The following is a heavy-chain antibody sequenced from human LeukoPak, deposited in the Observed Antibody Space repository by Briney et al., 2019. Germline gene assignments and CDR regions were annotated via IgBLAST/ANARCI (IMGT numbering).Heavy chain of an antibody. V-gene: IGHV3-23*01. J-gene: IGHJ4*02. Sequence: GGSLRLSCAASGFTFSSYAMSWVRQAPGKGLEWVSAISGSGGSTYYADSVKGRFTISRDNSKNTLYLQMNSLRAEDTAVYYCAPRSGSYESPAGYWGQGTLVTVSS. D-gene: IGHD3-10*01. CDR3: APRSGSYESPAGY. CDR2: ISGSGGST. CDR1: GFTFSSYA.